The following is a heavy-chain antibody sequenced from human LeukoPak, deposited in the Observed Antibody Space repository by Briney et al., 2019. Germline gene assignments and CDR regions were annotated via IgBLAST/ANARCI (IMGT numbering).Heavy chain of an antibody. D-gene: IGHD4-17*01. CDR2: IRYDGSNK. CDR3: AKAGVGDYANLYYYYYMDV. Sequence: GGSLRLSCAASGFTFGSYGMHWVRQAPGKGLEWVAFIRYDGSNKYYADSVKGRFTISRDNSKNTLYLQMNSLRAEDTAVYYCAKAGVGDYANLYYYYYMDVWGKGTTVTISS. V-gene: IGHV3-30*02. CDR1: GFTFGSYG. J-gene: IGHJ6*03.